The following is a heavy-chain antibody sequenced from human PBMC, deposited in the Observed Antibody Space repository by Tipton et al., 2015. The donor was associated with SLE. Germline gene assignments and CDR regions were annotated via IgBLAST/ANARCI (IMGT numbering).Heavy chain of an antibody. D-gene: IGHD3-3*01. V-gene: IGHV4-38-2*02. CDR3: ARMLSRSGGQGY. CDR1: GYSISSGYY. Sequence: PSLTCTVSGYSISSGYYWGWIRQPPGKGLEWIGSIYHSGSTYYNPSLKSRVTISVDKSKNQFSLKLSSVTAADTAVYYCARMLSRSGGQGYWGQGTLVTVSS. CDR2: IYHSGST. J-gene: IGHJ4*02.